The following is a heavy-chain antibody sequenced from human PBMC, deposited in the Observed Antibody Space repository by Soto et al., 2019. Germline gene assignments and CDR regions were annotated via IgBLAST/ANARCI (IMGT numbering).Heavy chain of an antibody. CDR2: ISGSGGST. J-gene: IGHJ4*02. CDR1: GFTFSSYA. V-gene: IGHV3-23*01. CDR3: AKVLDYYGSGSYGY. D-gene: IGHD3-10*01. Sequence: PGGSLRLSCAASGFTFSSYAMSWVRQAPGKGLEWVSAISGSGGSTYYADSVKGRFTISRDNSKNTLYLQMNSLRAEDTAVYYCAKVLDYYGSGSYGYWGQGTLVTVSS.